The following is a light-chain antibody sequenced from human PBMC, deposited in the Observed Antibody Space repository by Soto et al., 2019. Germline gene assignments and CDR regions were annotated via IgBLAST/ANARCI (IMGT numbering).Light chain of an antibody. Sequence: EIVMTQSPATLSMSPGERATLSCRASQSISSNLAWYQQKPGQAPRLLIYGASNRATGIPARFSGGGSETDFTLSITSLQSEDFALYSCQQYDNWPPTYTFGQGTKLEIK. CDR3: QQYDNWPPTYT. V-gene: IGKV3-15*01. CDR1: QSISSN. CDR2: GAS. J-gene: IGKJ2*01.